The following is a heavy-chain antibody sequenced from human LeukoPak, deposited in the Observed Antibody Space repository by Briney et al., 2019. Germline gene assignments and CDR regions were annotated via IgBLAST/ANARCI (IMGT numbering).Heavy chain of an antibody. J-gene: IGHJ4*02. D-gene: IGHD3-16*01. CDR1: GFTFSDYY. CDR2: IYSGGGT. CDR3: ATHSGGY. V-gene: IGHV3-66*01. Sequence: PGGSLRLSCAASGFTFSDYYMTWVRQAPGKGLEWVSVIYSGGGTRYADSVKGRFTISRDNSKNTLYLQMNSLRAEDTAVYYCATHSGGYWGQGTLVTVSS.